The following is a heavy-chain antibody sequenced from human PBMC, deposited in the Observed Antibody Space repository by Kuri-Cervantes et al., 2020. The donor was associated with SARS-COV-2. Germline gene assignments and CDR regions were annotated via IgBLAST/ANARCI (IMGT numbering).Heavy chain of an antibody. J-gene: IGHJ3*02. D-gene: IGHD2-2*01. V-gene: IGHV3-13*04. CDR1: GFTFSSYD. Sequence: GGSLRLSCAASGFTFSSYDMHWVRQATGKGLEWVSAIGTAGDTYYPGSVKGRFTISRENAKNSLYLQMNSLRAEDTAVYYCAREGPLIVVVPAAKGGEFDAFDIWGQGTMVTVSS. CDR3: AREGPLIVVVPAAKGGEFDAFDI. CDR2: IGTAGDT.